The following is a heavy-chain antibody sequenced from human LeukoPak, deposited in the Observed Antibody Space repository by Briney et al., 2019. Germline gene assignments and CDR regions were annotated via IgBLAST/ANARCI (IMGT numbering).Heavy chain of an antibody. V-gene: IGHV3-23*01. CDR2: ISGSGGST. CDR3: AKGLTYYYDSSGYSPFDY. D-gene: IGHD3-22*01. CDR1: GFTFSSYA. Sequence: GGSRRLSCAASGFTFSSYAMSWVRQAPGKGLEWVSAISGSGGSTYYADSVKGRFTISRDNSKNTLSLQMNSLRAEEPAVYYCAKGLTYYYDSSGYSPFDYWGQGTLVTVSS. J-gene: IGHJ4*02.